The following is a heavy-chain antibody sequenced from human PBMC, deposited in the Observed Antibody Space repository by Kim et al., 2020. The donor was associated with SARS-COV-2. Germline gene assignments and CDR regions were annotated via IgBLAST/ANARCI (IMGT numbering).Heavy chain of an antibody. CDR3: AGEWQQLADY. D-gene: IGHD6-13*01. J-gene: IGHJ4*02. CDR2: INHSGST. V-gene: IGHV4-34*01. Sequence: SETLSLTCAVYGGSFSGYYWSWIRQPPGKGLEWIGEINHSGSTNYNPSLKSRVTISVDTSKNQFSLKLSSVTAADTAVYYCAGEWQQLADYWGQGTLVTV. CDR1: GGSFSGYY.